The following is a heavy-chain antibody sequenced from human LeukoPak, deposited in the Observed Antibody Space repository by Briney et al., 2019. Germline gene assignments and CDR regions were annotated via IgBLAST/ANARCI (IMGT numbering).Heavy chain of an antibody. D-gene: IGHD6-13*01. CDR1: GGSFSGYY. CDR2: IYYSGST. Sequence: KASETLSLTCAVYGGSFSGYYWSWIRQPPGKGLEWIGYIYYSGSTNYNPSLKSRVTISVDTSKNQFSLKLSSVTAADTAVYYCARGKHSSSWYYYYGMDVWGQGTTVTVSS. CDR3: ARGKHSSSWYYYYGMDV. J-gene: IGHJ6*02. V-gene: IGHV4-59*01.